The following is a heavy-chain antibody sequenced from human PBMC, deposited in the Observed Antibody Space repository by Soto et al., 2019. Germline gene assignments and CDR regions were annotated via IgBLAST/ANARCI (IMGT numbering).Heavy chain of an antibody. CDR1: GGSINTGGYY. CDR3: ARDHVNAFDI. J-gene: IGHJ3*02. CDR2: IYFSGNT. Sequence: QVKLQKSGPGLVKPSQTLSLTCTVSGGSINTGGYYWSWIRQHPGKGLEWIGYIYFSGNTYYNPSLKSRVTISVDKSKSQFSLKLSAVTAADTAVYYCARDHVNAFDIWGQGTMVTVSS. V-gene: IGHV4-31*03.